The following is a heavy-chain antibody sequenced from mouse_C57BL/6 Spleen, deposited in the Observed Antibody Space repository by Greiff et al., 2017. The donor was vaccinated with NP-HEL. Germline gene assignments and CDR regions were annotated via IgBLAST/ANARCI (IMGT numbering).Heavy chain of an antibody. J-gene: IGHJ4*01. Sequence: QVQLKESGPGLVQPSQSLSITCPVPGFSLTSYGVHWVRHSPGRGLEWLGVIWRGGSTDYNAAFMSRLSITKDNSKSQVFFKMNSLQADDTAIYYCAKMGITTNYYAMDYWGQGTSVTVSS. V-gene: IGHV2-5*01. CDR2: IWRGGST. D-gene: IGHD2-4*01. CDR3: AKMGITTNYYAMDY. CDR1: GFSLTSYG.